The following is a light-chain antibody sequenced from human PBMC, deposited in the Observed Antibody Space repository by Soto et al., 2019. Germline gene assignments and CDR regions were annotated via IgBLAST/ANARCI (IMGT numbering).Light chain of an antibody. V-gene: IGKV3-15*01. CDR3: QQYKNWPLT. CDR2: GAS. CDR1: QSVSSN. J-gene: IGKJ1*01. Sequence: EIVMTQSPVTLSVSPGERATLSCRASQSVSSNLAWYQQKPGQGPRLLIYGASTRATAIPARFSGSGSGTDFTLTITSLQSEDFEVYYCQQYKNWPLTFGLGTKVEIK.